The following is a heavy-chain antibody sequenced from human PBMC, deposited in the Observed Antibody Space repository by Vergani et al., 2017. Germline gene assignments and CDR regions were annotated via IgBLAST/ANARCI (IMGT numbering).Heavy chain of an antibody. CDR3: ARSFTYYYDSSGYLDAFAI. D-gene: IGHD3-22*01. Sequence: EVQLVQSGAEVKKPGESLKISCKGSRYSFTSYWIGWVRQMPGKGLEWMGIIYPGDTDTRYSTSFQGQVTISADKSISTAYLQWSSLKASDTAMYYCARSFTYYYDSSGYLDAFAIWGQARMVTVSS. J-gene: IGHJ3*02. CDR1: RYSFTSYW. CDR2: IYPGDTDT. V-gene: IGHV5-51*01.